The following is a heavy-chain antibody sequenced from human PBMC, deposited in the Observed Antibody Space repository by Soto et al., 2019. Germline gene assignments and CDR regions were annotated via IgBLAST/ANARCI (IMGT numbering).Heavy chain of an antibody. J-gene: IGHJ4*02. D-gene: IGHD5-12*01. CDR2: INHGGST. CDR3: ASGGQTIIPKD. Sequence: SETLSLTCAVYGGSFSGYYWSWIRQPPGKGLDWIGEINHGGSTNYNPSLKSRVTISIDTSKNQFSLKLSSVTAADTAVYYCASGGQTIIPKDWGQGSLVTVSS. V-gene: IGHV4-34*01. CDR1: GGSFSGYY.